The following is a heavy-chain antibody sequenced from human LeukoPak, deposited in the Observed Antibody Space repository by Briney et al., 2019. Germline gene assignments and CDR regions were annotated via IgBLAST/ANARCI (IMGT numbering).Heavy chain of an antibody. Sequence: GGSLRLSCAASGFTFSSYSMNWVRQAPGKGLEWVSSISSSSSYIYYADSVKGRFTISRDNAKNSLYLQMNSLRAEDTAVYYCARDERDYYGSGSYYNVYYYYMDVWGKGTTVTISS. CDR1: GFTFSSYS. CDR2: ISSSSSYI. V-gene: IGHV3-21*01. D-gene: IGHD3-10*01. CDR3: ARDERDYYGSGSYYNVYYYYMDV. J-gene: IGHJ6*03.